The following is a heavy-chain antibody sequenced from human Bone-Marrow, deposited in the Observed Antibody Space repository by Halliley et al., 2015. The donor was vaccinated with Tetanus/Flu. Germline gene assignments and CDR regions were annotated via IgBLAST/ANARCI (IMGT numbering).Heavy chain of an antibody. CDR1: GGSFSGYS. D-gene: IGHD3-3*01. CDR2: INHSGST. Sequence: TLSLTCAVYGGSFSGYSWSWIRQPPGEGLEWIGEINHSGSTNYNPSLKSRVTISADTSKNQFSLKLSSVTAADTAVYYCARGAGGLFIFVAPFDYWGQGTLVTVSS. CDR3: ARGAGGLFIFVAPFDY. J-gene: IGHJ4*02. V-gene: IGHV4-34*01.